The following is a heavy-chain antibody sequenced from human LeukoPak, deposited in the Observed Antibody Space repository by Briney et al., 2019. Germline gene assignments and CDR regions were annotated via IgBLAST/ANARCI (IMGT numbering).Heavy chain of an antibody. Sequence: ASVKVSCKASGYTFTSYYMHWVRQAPGQGLEWMGIINPSGGSTNYAQKFQGRVTITADESTSTAYMELSSLRSEDTAVYYCARVLGVLYDSSGYRNWFDPWGQGTLVTVSS. CDR1: GYTFTSYY. V-gene: IGHV1-46*01. CDR3: ARVLGVLYDSSGYRNWFDP. CDR2: INPSGGST. J-gene: IGHJ5*02. D-gene: IGHD3-22*01.